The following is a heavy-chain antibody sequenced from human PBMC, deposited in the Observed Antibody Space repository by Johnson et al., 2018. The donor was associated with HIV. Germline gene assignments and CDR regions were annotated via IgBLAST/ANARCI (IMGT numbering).Heavy chain of an antibody. CDR2: IKSEADGGTT. CDR1: GIIFTNTW. V-gene: IGHV3-15*01. J-gene: IGHJ3*02. Sequence: VQLVESGGGLVRPGGSLRLSCAVSGIIFTNTWITWVRQAPGQGLEWVGYIKSEADGGTTDYGAPAKGRFTISRDDSKNRLYLQMTSLKSEDTAVYYCTTDSEGHVFDIWGQGTMVTVSS. CDR3: TTDSEGHVFDI.